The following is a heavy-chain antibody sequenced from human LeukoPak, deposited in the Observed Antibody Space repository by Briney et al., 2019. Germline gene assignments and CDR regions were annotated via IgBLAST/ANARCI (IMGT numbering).Heavy chain of an antibody. CDR1: VGSISSYY. CDR3: ARTRSFDGYSDY. Sequence: SETLSLTCTVSVGSISSYYWSWIRQPPGKGLEWIGYIYYSGSTNYNPSLKSRVTISVDTSKNQFSLKLTSVTAADTAVYYCARTRSFDGYSDYWGQGTLVTVSS. CDR2: IYYSGST. V-gene: IGHV4-59*01. J-gene: IGHJ4*02. D-gene: IGHD5-24*01.